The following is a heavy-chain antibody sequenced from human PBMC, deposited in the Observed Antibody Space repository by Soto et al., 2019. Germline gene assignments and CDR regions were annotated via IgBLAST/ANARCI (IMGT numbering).Heavy chain of an antibody. V-gene: IGHV3-33*01. Sequence: QGQLVQSGGGVVQTGRSLRLSCAASGFTFSNYAMHWVRQAPGKGLEWVSIVWYDGSNKYYADSVKGRFTISRDNSKNTVYLQMNRLRAEDTAVYYCARGMGAGAGGLDPWGQGALVTVSS. CDR3: ARGMGAGAGGLDP. D-gene: IGHD6-13*01. CDR1: GFTFSNYA. J-gene: IGHJ5*02. CDR2: VWYDGSNK.